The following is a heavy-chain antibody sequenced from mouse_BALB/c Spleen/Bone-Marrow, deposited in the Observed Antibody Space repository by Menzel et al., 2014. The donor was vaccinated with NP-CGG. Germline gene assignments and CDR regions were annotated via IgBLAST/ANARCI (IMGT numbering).Heavy chain of an antibody. J-gene: IGHJ4*01. CDR1: GYTFTDYE. Sequence: QVQLKESEAELVRPGASVTLSCKASGYTFTDYEMHWVKQTPVHGLEWIGAIDPETGGTAYNQKFKGKATLTADKSSSTAYMELRSLTSEDSAVYYCTRHWDYAMDYWGQGTSVTVSS. CDR3: TRHWDYAMDY. V-gene: IGHV1-15*01. CDR2: IDPETGGT. D-gene: IGHD4-1*01.